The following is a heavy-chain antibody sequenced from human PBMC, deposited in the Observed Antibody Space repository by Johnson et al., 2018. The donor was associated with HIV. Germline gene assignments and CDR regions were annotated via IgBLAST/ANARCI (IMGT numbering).Heavy chain of an antibody. Sequence: QVQLVESGGALVQPGGSLRLSCAASGFTFSSYAMSWVRQAPGKGLEWVAVISYDGSNKYYADSVKGRFTISRDNSKNKLYLQMNSLTVEDTAVYYCARDTFAGAYGDWPDAFDIWGQGTMVTVSS. J-gene: IGHJ3*02. CDR2: ISYDGSNK. D-gene: IGHD4-17*01. CDR1: GFTFSSYA. CDR3: ARDTFAGAYGDWPDAFDI. V-gene: IGHV3-30*14.